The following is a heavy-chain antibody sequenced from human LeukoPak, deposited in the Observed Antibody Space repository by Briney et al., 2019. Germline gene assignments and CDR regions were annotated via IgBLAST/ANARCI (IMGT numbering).Heavy chain of an antibody. J-gene: IGHJ3*02. CDR3: ASSYYDRSGYYFGDAFDI. CDR2: INSDGSIS. D-gene: IGHD3-22*01. Sequence: GGSLRLSCAASGFTFSTYWMHWVRQAPGKGLVWVSRINSDGSISQYVDSVKGRFTISRDNAQNTLYLQMNSLRGEDTAVYYCASSYYDRSGYYFGDAFDIWGPGTMVTVSS. CDR1: GFTFSTYW. V-gene: IGHV3-74*03.